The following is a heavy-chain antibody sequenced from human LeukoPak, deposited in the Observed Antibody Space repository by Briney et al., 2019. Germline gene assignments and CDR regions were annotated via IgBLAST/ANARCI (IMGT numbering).Heavy chain of an antibody. Sequence: WASVKVSCKASGGTFSSYAISWVRQAPGQGLEWMGGIIPIFGTANYAQKFQGRVTITADESTSTAYMELSSLRSEDTAVYYCASGHDGIAGRSDAFDIWGQGTMVTVSS. CDR3: ASGHDGIAGRSDAFDI. CDR1: GGTFSSYA. V-gene: IGHV1-69*13. J-gene: IGHJ3*02. CDR2: IIPIFGTA. D-gene: IGHD6-6*01.